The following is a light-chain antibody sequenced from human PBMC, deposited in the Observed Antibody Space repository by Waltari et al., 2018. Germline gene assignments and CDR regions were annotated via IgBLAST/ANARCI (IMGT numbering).Light chain of an antibody. CDR3: SSYAGSNTYMI. CDR1: SSDVGNYNL. CDR2: EVN. Sequence: QSALTQPASVSGSPGQSITISCTGTSSDVGNYNLVSWYQKHPGKAPKLMIYEVNKRPSGASNRFAGPKSGNTASLTISGLQAEDEADYYCSSYAGSNTYMIFGGGTKLTVL. J-gene: IGLJ2*01. V-gene: IGLV2-23*02.